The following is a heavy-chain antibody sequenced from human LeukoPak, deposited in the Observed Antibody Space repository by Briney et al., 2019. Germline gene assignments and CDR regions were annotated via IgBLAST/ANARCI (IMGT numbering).Heavy chain of an antibody. CDR3: ARDLGGLGEHYVFDI. V-gene: IGHV3-48*03. Sequence: PGGSLRLSCAASGFIFSNHEMNWVRQAPGRGLEWVSYISSSGRTISYADSVKGRFAISRDNVKNSLYLQMNSLRAEDTAVYYCARDLGGLGEHYVFDIWGQGTMVTVSS. CDR2: ISSSGRTI. J-gene: IGHJ3*02. D-gene: IGHD3-16*01. CDR1: GFIFSNHE.